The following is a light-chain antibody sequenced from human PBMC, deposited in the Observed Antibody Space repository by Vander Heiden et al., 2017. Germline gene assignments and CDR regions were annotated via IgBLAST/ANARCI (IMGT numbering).Light chain of an antibody. CDR1: SSNIGSNP. CDR2: SNN. V-gene: IGLV1-44*01. Sequence: QSVLTQPPSASGTPGQRVTISCSGSSSNIGSNPVNWYQQLPGTAPKLLIYSNNQRPSGVPDRFSGSKSGTAASLAISGRQSEDEADYYCAAWDDSLNGSYVFGTGTKVTVL. CDR3: AAWDDSLNGSYV. J-gene: IGLJ1*01.